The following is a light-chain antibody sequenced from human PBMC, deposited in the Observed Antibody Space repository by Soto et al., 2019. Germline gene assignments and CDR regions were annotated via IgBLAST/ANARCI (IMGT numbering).Light chain of an antibody. CDR2: AAS. CDR1: QSITSY. Sequence: DIQMTQSPSSLSASVGDRVTITCRASQSITSYLNWYQQKPGKAPKLLIYAASRLQSGVPSRFSGSGSGTDFTLTISSLQPEDFATYYCQQSYNTPRTFGQGTKVEIK. J-gene: IGKJ1*01. V-gene: IGKV1-39*01. CDR3: QQSYNTPRT.